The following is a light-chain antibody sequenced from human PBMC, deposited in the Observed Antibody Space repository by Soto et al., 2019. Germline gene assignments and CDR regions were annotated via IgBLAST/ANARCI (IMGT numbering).Light chain of an antibody. J-gene: IGKJ3*01. Sequence: DIQMTQSPSTLSASVGDRVTITCRASQSISSWLAWYQQKPGKAPNLLIYDASSLESGVPSRFSGSGSGTNFTLTISSLQPEDFATYYCQQVNSYPPLTFGPGTKVDIK. CDR1: QSISSW. CDR2: DAS. CDR3: QQVNSYPPLT. V-gene: IGKV1-5*01.